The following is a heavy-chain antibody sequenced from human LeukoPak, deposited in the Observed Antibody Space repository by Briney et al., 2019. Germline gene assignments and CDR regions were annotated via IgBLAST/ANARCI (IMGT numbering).Heavy chain of an antibody. J-gene: IGHJ6*02. V-gene: IGHV1-69*04. CDR2: IIPILGIA. Sequence: SVKVSCKASGGTFSSYAISWVRQAPGQGLEWMGRIIPILGIANYAQKFQGRVTITADESTSTAYMELSSLRSEDTAVYYCARDGGSGSYGMDVWGQGTTVTVSS. CDR3: ARDGGSGSYGMDV. CDR1: GGTFSSYA. D-gene: IGHD3-10*01.